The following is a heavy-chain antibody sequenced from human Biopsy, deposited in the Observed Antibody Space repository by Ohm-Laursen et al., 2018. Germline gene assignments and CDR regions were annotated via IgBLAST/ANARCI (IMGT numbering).Heavy chain of an antibody. CDR2: IDTINGGA. J-gene: IGHJ5*02. V-gene: IGHV1-2*02. CDR1: GYTFTDYY. Sequence: ASVKVSCKSSGYTFTDYYVHWVRQAPGHGLEWMGWIDTINGGARYAQKFQGRVTMTRDTSISTAYMELSRLTSDDTAVYYCARERDPWGQGTLITVSS. CDR3: ARERDP.